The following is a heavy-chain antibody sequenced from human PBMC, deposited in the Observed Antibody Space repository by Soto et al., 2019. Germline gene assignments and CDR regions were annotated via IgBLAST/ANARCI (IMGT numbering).Heavy chain of an antibody. J-gene: IGHJ4*02. Sequence: GASVKVSCKASGFTFTSYGFSWVRQAPGQGLEWMGWISAYNGNRNYAQKFQDRVTMTTDTSTTTVYMELRSLTSDDTAVYYCARWQDSSYWPPGVDYSGQGTLVTVSS. CDR2: ISAYNGNR. V-gene: IGHV1-18*01. CDR1: GFTFTSYG. D-gene: IGHD3-22*01. CDR3: ARWQDSSYWPPGVDY.